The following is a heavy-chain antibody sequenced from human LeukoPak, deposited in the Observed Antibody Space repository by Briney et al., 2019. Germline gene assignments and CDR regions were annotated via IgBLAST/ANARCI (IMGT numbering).Heavy chain of an antibody. Sequence: GGSLRLSCAASGFTFSSYWMSWVRQAPGKGLERVANIKQDGSEKYYVDSVKGRFTISRDNAKNSLYLQMNSLRAEDTAVYYCASLPRLGSSWVFRYWGQGTLVTVSS. D-gene: IGHD6-13*01. J-gene: IGHJ4*02. CDR3: ASLPRLGSSWVFRY. CDR2: IKQDGSEK. V-gene: IGHV3-7*01. CDR1: GFTFSSYW.